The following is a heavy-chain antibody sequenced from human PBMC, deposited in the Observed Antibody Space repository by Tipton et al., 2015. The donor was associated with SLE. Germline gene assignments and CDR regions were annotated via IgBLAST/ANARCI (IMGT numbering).Heavy chain of an antibody. V-gene: IGHV4-59*08. Sequence: TLSLTCTVSGGTISSYYWRWIRQPPGKGLEWIGYIYYSGSTNYNTSLKSRVTISVDTSKNQFSLKLSSVTAADTAVYYCARRMTGVDAFDIWGQGTVVTVSS. CDR3: ARRMTGVDAFDI. CDR2: IYYSGST. J-gene: IGHJ3*02. D-gene: IGHD1-20*01. CDR1: GGTISSYY.